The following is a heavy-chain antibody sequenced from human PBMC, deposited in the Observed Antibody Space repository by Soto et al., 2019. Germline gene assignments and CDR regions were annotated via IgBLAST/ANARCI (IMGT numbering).Heavy chain of an antibody. J-gene: IGHJ6*02. Sequence: QVQLVQSGAEVKKPGSSVKVSCKASGGTFSSYAISWVRQAPGQGLEWMGGIIPIFGTANYAQKFQGRGTITADESTSTAYMELSSLRSEDKAVYYCAREGPGIAASGIAGGYYYGMDVWGQGTTVTVSS. CDR3: AREGPGIAASGIAGGYYYGMDV. CDR2: IIPIFGTA. CDR1: GGTFSSYA. V-gene: IGHV1-69*01. D-gene: IGHD6-13*01.